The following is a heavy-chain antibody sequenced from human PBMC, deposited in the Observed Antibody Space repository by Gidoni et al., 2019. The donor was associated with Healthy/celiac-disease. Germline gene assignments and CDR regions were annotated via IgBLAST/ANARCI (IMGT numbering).Heavy chain of an antibody. J-gene: IGHJ6*02. Sequence: EVQLVQSGAEVKKPGVSLQFSCKGSGYSFTSYWIGWVPQMPGKGLEWMGIIYPGDSDTKYSPSFQGQVTISADKSISTTYLQWSSLKASDTAMYYCAGHPVGPAGAYGMDVWGQGTTVTVSS. CDR2: IYPGDSDT. CDR3: AGHPVGPAGAYGMDV. D-gene: IGHD2-2*01. V-gene: IGHV5-51*01. CDR1: GYSFTSYW.